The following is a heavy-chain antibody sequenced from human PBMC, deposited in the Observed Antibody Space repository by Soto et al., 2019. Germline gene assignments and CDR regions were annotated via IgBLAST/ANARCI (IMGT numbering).Heavy chain of an antibody. J-gene: IGHJ4*02. D-gene: IGHD1-26*01. CDR2: INADNGDS. CDR1: GYAFTSYT. CDR3: ARDTGSGLRVEPGIFEY. Sequence: QVQLVQSGAEVKKPGASVKVSCNPSGYAFTSYTMHWVRQAPGQGLERMGGINADNGDSKYSQKFQGRVTITRDTSASIAYMELSSLRSEDTAVYYCARDTGSGLRVEPGIFEYWGQGTLVTVSS. V-gene: IGHV1-3*01.